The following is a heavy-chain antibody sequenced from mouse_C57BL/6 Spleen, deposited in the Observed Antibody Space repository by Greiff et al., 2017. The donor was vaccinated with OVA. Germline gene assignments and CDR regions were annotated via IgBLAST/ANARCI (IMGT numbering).Heavy chain of an antibody. CDR2: IDPETGGT. V-gene: IGHV1-15*01. D-gene: IGHD3-3*01. Sequence: QVQLQQSGAELVRPGASVTLSCKASGYTFTDYEMHWVKQTPVHGLEWIGAIDPETGGTAYNQKFKGKAILTADKSSSTAYMELRSLTSEDSAVYYCTRYRTGRSPFAYWGQGTLVTVSA. J-gene: IGHJ3*01. CDR1: GYTFTDYE. CDR3: TRYRTGRSPFAY.